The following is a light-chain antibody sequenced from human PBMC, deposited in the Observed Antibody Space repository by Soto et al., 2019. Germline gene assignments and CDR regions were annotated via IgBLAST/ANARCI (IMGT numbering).Light chain of an antibody. CDR1: KLGDKY. CDR3: QAWDSSTAV. J-gene: IGLJ2*01. CDR2: QDS. Sequence: SSELTQPPSVSVSPGQTASITCSGDKLGDKYACWYQQKPGQSPVLVIYQDSKRPSGIPERFSGSNSGNTATLTISGTQAMDEADYYCQAWDSSTAVFGGGTKLTV. V-gene: IGLV3-1*01.